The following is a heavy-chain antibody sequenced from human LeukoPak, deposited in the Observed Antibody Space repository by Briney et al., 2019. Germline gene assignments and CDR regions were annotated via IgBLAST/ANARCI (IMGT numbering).Heavy chain of an antibody. V-gene: IGHV4-34*01. CDR2: INHSGSS. Sequence: PSETLSLTCAVYGGSFSGYYWSWIRQSPGKGLEWIGEINHSGSSNYNPSLKSRVTISVDTPKNQFSLKLRSVTAADTAVYYCASRFGSWIDPWGQGTLVTVSS. CDR1: GGSFSGYY. CDR3: ASRFGSWIDP. D-gene: IGHD3-16*01. J-gene: IGHJ5*02.